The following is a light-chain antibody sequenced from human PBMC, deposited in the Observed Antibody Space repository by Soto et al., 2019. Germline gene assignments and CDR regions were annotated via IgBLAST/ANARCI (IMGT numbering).Light chain of an antibody. V-gene: IGKV3-20*01. CDR1: QSVDIN. Sequence: EIVLTQSPATLSVSPGARVTLSCRASQSVDINLAWYQQNPGQAPRLLIYGASTRATDMSGTFSGRGSGTDFTLTISRLEPEDFAVYYCQQYGSSGTFGQGTKVDIK. CDR3: QQYGSSGT. CDR2: GAS. J-gene: IGKJ1*01.